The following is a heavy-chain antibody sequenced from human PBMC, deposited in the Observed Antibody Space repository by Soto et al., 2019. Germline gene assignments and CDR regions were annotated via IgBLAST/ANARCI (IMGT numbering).Heavy chain of an antibody. CDR2: IYHSGVT. CDR3: ARYLLRGVIEY. D-gene: IGHD3-10*01. V-gene: IGHV4-30-2*01. J-gene: IGHJ4*02. Sequence: PSETLSLTCAVFGASITSGGYSWSWIRQPPGQGLDWIGYIYHSGVTFYSPCLRGRVTVSVDRSKNPFSLNLASVPAADTAVYFCARYLLRGVIEYWGQGSLVTVSS. CDR1: GASITSGGYS.